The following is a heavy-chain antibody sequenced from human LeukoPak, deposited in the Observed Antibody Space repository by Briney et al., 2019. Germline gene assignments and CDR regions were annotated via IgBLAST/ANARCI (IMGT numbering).Heavy chain of an antibody. V-gene: IGHV3-23*01. CDR2: ISNSGGFT. Sequence: WGSLRLSCAASGFTFSSYAMTWVRQAPGKGLEWVSGISNSGGFTYYADSVKGRLTISRVNSKNTLYLQMNSLRAEDTALYYCAILYSTNYWGQGTLVTVST. CDR3: AILYSTNY. D-gene: IGHD6-13*01. CDR1: GFTFSSYA. J-gene: IGHJ4*02.